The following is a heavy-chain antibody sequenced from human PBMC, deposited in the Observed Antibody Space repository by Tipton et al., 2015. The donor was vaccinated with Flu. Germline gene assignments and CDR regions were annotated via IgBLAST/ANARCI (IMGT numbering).Heavy chain of an antibody. CDR1: GYSFDSYW. D-gene: IGHD3-3*01. V-gene: IGHV5-51*01. Sequence: QLVQSGAGVKKPGESLRISCKGSGYSFDSYWIGWVRQVPGKGLELMGVIHPADSETRYSPSFQGQVTFSVDKSITTAYLQWTSLKASDTAMYYCARSVSGFFRFDPWGQGAQVTVSS. CDR3: ARSVSGFFRFDP. J-gene: IGHJ5*02. CDR2: IHPADSET.